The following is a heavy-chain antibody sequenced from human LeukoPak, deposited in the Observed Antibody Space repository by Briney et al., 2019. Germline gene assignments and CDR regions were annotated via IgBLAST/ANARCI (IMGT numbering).Heavy chain of an antibody. CDR3: ARGRRYRIVGAPLND. V-gene: IGHV4-34*01. J-gene: IGHJ4*02. D-gene: IGHD1-26*01. Sequence: SETLSVTCAVYGGSFSGCYWSWIRQPPGKGLEWIGEINHSGSTNHNPSLESRVTISVDTSKNQFSLKLSSVTAADTAVYYCARGRRYRIVGAPLNDWRQGTLVTVSS. CDR1: GGSFSGCY. CDR2: INHSGST.